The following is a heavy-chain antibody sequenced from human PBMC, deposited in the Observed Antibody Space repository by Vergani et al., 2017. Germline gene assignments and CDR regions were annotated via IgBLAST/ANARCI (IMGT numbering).Heavy chain of an antibody. V-gene: IGHV4-59*11. J-gene: IGHJ5*02. CDR1: FDSIRNLY. Sequence: QVQLQESGPGLVKSSETLSLTCSVSFDSIRNLYCNWIRQPPGKGLEWIGSIHYSENTNYNPSLKTRVTISVDTSKNLFSLTLTSVTAADTAVYYCASDTHSGQRADRWGQGILVTVTS. CDR3: ASDTHSGQRADR. CDR2: IHYSENT. D-gene: IGHD6-19*01.